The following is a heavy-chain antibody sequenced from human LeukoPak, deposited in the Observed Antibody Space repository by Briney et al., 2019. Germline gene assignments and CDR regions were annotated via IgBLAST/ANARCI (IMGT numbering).Heavy chain of an antibody. V-gene: IGHV3-30*18. CDR1: GFTFSSNG. D-gene: IGHD1-1*01. CDR3: AKEKYNWNDYFDY. J-gene: IGHJ4*02. Sequence: GWSLRLSCAASGFTFSSNGIHWVRQAPGKGLEWVAVVSYDGRHQYYADSVKGRFTISRDNSKNIAYLQMNSLRPEDTAVYHCAKEKYNWNDYFDYWGQGTLVTVSS. CDR2: VSYDGRHQ.